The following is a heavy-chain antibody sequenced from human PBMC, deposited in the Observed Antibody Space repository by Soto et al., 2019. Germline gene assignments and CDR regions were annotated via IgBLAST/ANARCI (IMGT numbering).Heavy chain of an antibody. V-gene: IGHV3-73*01. D-gene: IGHD6-6*01. CDR3: TRYSSSSKWYFDV. Sequence: EVSLVESGGGLVQPGGSLKVSCAASGFTFSGPAMHWVRQASGKGLEWVGRIRSKGNNYATEYAASVKGRFTISRDDSKNTAYLQMNSLKTEDTAVYYCTRYSSSSKWYFDVWGRGTLVTVSS. CDR1: GFTFSGPA. J-gene: IGHJ2*01. CDR2: IRSKGNNYAT.